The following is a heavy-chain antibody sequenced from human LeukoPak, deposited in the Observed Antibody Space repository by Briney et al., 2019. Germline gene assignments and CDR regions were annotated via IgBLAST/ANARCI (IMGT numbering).Heavy chain of an antibody. D-gene: IGHD3-10*01. CDR2: TKPDGSEI. Sequence: PGGSLRLSCAASGFTFSRYWMSWVRQAPGKGLEWVANTKPDGSEIHYVDSVKGRFTISRDNAKNSLFLQMSSLRVEDSAVYHCAKETDPGSTSFYVFDSWGQGTLVTVSS. V-gene: IGHV3-7*01. CDR3: AKETDPGSTSFYVFDS. CDR1: GFTFSRYW. J-gene: IGHJ4*02.